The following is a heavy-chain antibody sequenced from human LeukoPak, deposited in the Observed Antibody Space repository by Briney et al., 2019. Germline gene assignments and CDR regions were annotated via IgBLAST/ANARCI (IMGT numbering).Heavy chain of an antibody. J-gene: IGHJ4*02. CDR1: GYTFTDYY. D-gene: IGHD6-13*01. CDR3: ARVIAAASTRLDY. Sequence: ASVKVSCKASGYTFTDYYMHWVRQALGQGLECMAWINPNSGGTNYAQNFQGRVTLTRDTSISTGYMELSKLRSDDTAMYYCARVIAAASTRLDYWGQGALVTVSS. V-gene: IGHV1-2*02. CDR2: INPNSGGT.